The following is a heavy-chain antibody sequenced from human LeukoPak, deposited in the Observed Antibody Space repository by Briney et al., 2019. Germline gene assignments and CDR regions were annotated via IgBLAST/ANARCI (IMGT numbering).Heavy chain of an antibody. Sequence: GGSLRLSCAASGFTFSSYSMNWVRQAPGKGLEWVANIKQDGSEKYYVDSVKGRFTTSRDNAKNSLYLQMNSLRAEDTAVYYCARRRSYHGDDYWGQGTLVTVSS. D-gene: IGHD3-10*01. J-gene: IGHJ4*02. CDR3: ARRRSYHGDDY. CDR1: GFTFSSYS. V-gene: IGHV3-7*01. CDR2: IKQDGSEK.